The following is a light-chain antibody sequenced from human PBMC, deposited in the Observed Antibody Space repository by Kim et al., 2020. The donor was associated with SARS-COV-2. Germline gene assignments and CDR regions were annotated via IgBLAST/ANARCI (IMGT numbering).Light chain of an antibody. Sequence: ENVLTQSPGTLSLFPGERATLSCRASQTVFNNYLAWYQQKPGQPPRLLIYGASSRATGIPDRFSGSGSGTDFTLTISRLEPEDLAVYFCQHYGSSSRTFGQWTKVDIK. J-gene: IGKJ1*01. CDR1: QTVFNNY. CDR2: GAS. CDR3: QHYGSSSRT. V-gene: IGKV3-20*01.